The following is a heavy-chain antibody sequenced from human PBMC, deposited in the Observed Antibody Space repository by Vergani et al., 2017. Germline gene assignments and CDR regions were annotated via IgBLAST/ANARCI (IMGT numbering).Heavy chain of an antibody. Sequence: QVQLVESGGGVVQPGRSLRLSCAASGFTFSSYGMRWVRQAPGKGLEWVAVIWYDGSNKYYADSVKGRFTISRDNSKNTLYLQMNSLRAEDTAVYYCARDREAIAAAGADYWGQGTLVTVSS. CDR3: ARDREAIAAAGADY. D-gene: IGHD6-13*01. CDR2: IWYDGSNK. V-gene: IGHV3-33*01. J-gene: IGHJ4*02. CDR1: GFTFSSYG.